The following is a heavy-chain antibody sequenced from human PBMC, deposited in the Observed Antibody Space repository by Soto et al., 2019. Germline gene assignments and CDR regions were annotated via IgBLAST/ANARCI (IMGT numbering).Heavy chain of an antibody. D-gene: IGHD2-15*01. J-gene: IGHJ4*02. CDR1: GCTFSRYA. Sequence: QVQLVESGGGVVQPGRTLRLSCAASGCTFSRYAMHWVHQARGKVLEWVAVISYDGSNKYYADSVKGRFTISRDNSKNTLYLQMNSLRAEDTAVYYCARVPSSSGRAHFDYWGQGTLVTVSS. CDR2: ISYDGSNK. CDR3: ARVPSSSGRAHFDY. V-gene: IGHV3-30-3*01.